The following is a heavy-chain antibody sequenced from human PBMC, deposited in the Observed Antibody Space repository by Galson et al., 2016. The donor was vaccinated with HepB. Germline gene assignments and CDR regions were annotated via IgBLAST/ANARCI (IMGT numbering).Heavy chain of an antibody. CDR3: ARDPSGRYVPYTPYFDY. Sequence: SLRLSCAASGFTFRSYAMHWVRQAPGKGLEWVAVISYDGSNKYYADSVKGRFTISRDNSKNTLYLQMNSLRAEDMAVYYCARDPSGRYVPYTPYFDYWGQGTLVTVLS. V-gene: IGHV3-30-3*01. CDR1: GFTFRSYA. D-gene: IGHD1-26*01. J-gene: IGHJ4*02. CDR2: ISYDGSNK.